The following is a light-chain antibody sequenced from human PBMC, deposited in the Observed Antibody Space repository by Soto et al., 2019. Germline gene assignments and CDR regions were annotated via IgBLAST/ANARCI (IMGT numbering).Light chain of an antibody. CDR2: EVS. CDR3: SSYAGSNNLV. CDR1: SSDVGGYKY. Sequence: QLVLTQPPSASGSPGQSVTISCTGTSSDVGGYKYVSWYQQHPGKAPKLMIYEVSERPSGVPDRFSGSKSGNTASLTVSGVQAEDEADYYCSSYAGSNNLVFGGGTKLTVL. V-gene: IGLV2-8*01. J-gene: IGLJ2*01.